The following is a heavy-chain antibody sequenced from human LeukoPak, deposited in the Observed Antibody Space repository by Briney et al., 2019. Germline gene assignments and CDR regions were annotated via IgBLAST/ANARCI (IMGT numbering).Heavy chain of an antibody. V-gene: IGHV1-2*02. CDR1: GYTFTDYY. CDR2: INPNSGGT. Sequence: ASVKVSCKASGYTFTDYYIHWVRQVPGQGLEWMGWINPNSGGTNYAQKFQGRITMTRDTSISTAYMELSRLRSDDTAVYYCARVGATYSGDPWGQGTLVTVSS. D-gene: IGHD1-26*01. CDR3: ARVGATYSGDP. J-gene: IGHJ5*02.